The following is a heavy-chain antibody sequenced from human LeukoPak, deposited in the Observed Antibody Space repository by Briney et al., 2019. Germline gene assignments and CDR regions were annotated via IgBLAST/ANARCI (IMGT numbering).Heavy chain of an antibody. V-gene: IGHV3-21*01. D-gene: IGHD5-18*01. Sequence: GGSLRLSCAASGFTFSSYSMNWVRQAPGKGLEWVSSISSSSSYIYYADSVKGRFTISRDNAKNSLYLQMNSLRAEDTAVYYCARVGTAMVGAFDIWGQGTMVTVSS. CDR2: ISSSSSYI. CDR3: ARVGTAMVGAFDI. CDR1: GFTFSSYS. J-gene: IGHJ3*02.